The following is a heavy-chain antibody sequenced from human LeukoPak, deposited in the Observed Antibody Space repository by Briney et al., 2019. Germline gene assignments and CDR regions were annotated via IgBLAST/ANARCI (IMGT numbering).Heavy chain of an antibody. V-gene: IGHV1-18*01. D-gene: IGHD3-9*01. CDR1: GYTFTSYG. Sequence: ASVKVSCKASGYTFTSYGISWVRQAPGQRLEWMGWISAYNGNTNYAQKLQGRVTMTTDTSTSTAYMELRSLRSDDTAVYYCARPIRDILTGYYVGYFDYWGQGTLVTVSS. CDR2: ISAYNGNT. CDR3: ARPIRDILTGYYVGYFDY. J-gene: IGHJ4*02.